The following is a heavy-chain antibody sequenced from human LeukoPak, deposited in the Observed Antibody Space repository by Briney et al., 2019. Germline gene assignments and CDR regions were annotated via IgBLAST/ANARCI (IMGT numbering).Heavy chain of an antibody. CDR2: INLIFGTA. J-gene: IGHJ4*02. Sequence: SSVKFYCKASGRTFSSYAISWVRQARGQWLEWMGGINLIFGTANYAQKFQGRVTITTDEPTSTAYMELSSLRSEDTAVYYCARGYYGSGSHDYWGQGTLVTVSS. V-gene: IGHV1-69*05. D-gene: IGHD3-10*01. CDR3: ARGYYGSGSHDY. CDR1: GRTFSSYA.